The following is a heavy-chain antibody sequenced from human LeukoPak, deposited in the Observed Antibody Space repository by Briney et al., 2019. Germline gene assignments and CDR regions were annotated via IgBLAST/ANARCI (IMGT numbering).Heavy chain of an antibody. J-gene: IGHJ5*02. Sequence: PSENLSLTCTVSGGSISSSSYYWSWIRQPAGKGLEWIGRIYTSGSTNYNPSLKSRVTISVDTSKNQFSLKLSSVTAADTAVYYWAREFLLNSLGTTVTINWFDPWGQGTLVTVSS. CDR3: AREFLLNSLGTTVTINWFDP. CDR2: IYTSGST. D-gene: IGHD4-17*01. V-gene: IGHV4-61*02. CDR1: GGSISSSSYY.